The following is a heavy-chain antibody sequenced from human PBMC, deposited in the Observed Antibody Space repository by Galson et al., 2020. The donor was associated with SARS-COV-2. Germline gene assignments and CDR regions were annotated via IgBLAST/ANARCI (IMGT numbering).Heavy chain of an antibody. CDR2: ISYTGRT. V-gene: IGHV4-59*01. Sequence: SETLSLTCTVSGASISGNYWSWIRQPPGKGLEWIGYISYTGRTNHNPSLKSRVTIPVDTSRNQFSLKLSSVTAADTAVYYCAKFCCTTSCSHFDYWGQGALVTVSS. CDR1: GASISGNY. D-gene: IGHD2-2*01. J-gene: IGHJ4*02. CDR3: AKFCCTTSCSHFDY.